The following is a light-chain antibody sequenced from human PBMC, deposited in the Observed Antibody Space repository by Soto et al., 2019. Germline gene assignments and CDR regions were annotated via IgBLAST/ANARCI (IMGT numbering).Light chain of an antibody. J-gene: IGLJ3*02. CDR1: SSNIGNNY. CDR3: GTWDSSLSAGV. Sequence: QAVVTQPPSVSAAPGQRVTISCSGRSSNIGNNYVSWYQQLPGTAPKLLIYDNNNRPSGIPDRFSGSKSGTSATLDITGLQTGDEADYYCGTWDSSLSAGVFGGGTKLTVL. V-gene: IGLV1-51*01. CDR2: DNN.